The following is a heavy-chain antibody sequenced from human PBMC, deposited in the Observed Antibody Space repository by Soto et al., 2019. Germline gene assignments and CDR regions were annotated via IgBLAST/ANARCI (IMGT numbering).Heavy chain of an antibody. CDR3: GKASTYPLDGVDV. J-gene: IGHJ6*02. D-gene: IGHD3-16*01. CDR1: GFTFSSYS. Sequence: SGGSLRLSCAASGFTFSSYSMHWVRQAPGKGLEWVSSIGTRSDIYYADSVKGRFTISRDNAKNSLSLQMNSMTAEDTAVYYCGKASTYPLDGVDVWGQGTTVTVSS. CDR2: IGTRSDI. V-gene: IGHV3-21*01.